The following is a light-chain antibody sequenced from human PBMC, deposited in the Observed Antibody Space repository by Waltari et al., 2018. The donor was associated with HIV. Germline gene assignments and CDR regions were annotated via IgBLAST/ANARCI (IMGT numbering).Light chain of an antibody. CDR2: EVS. Sequence: QSALTQPPSASGSPGQSVTISCTGTSSDVGGYNYVSWYQHHPGKAPKLMIYEVSKPPSGVPAPCAGSKAGSTASLTVSGLQAEDEADYYCSSYAGSNNRWVFGGGTKLTAL. CDR3: SSYAGSNNRWV. V-gene: IGLV2-8*01. J-gene: IGLJ3*02. CDR1: SSDVGGYNY.